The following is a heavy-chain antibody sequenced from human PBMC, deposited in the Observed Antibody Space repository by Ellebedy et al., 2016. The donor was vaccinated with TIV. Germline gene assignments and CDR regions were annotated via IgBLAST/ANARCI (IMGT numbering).Heavy chain of an antibody. D-gene: IGHD2-15*01. CDR1: GFTFSSYA. CDR3: ARDRGYCSGGSCQNWFDP. Sequence: GGSLRLXXAASGFTFSSYAMSWVRQAPGKGLEWVSAISGSGGSTYYADSVKGRFTISRDNSKNTLYLQMNSLRAEDTAVYYCARDRGYCSGGSCQNWFDPWGQGTLVTVSS. CDR2: ISGSGGST. V-gene: IGHV3-23*01. J-gene: IGHJ5*02.